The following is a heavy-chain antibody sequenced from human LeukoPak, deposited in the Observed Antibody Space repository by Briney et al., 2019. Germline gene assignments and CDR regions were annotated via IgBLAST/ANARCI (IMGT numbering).Heavy chain of an antibody. J-gene: IGHJ5*02. CDR1: GFTFTSSA. D-gene: IGHD3-22*01. CDR3: AAMITSIVVVTAFDP. V-gene: IGHV1-58*02. Sequence: GTSVKVSCKASGFTFTSSAMQWVRQARGQRLECIGWIVVGSGNTNYAQKFQERVTITRDMSTSTAYMELSSLRSEDTAVYYCAAMITSIVVVTAFDPWGQGTLVTVSS. CDR2: IVVGSGNT.